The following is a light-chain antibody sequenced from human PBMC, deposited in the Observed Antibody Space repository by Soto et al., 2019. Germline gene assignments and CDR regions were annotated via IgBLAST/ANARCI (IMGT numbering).Light chain of an antibody. V-gene: IGLV2-14*03. CDR2: DVS. CDR1: SSDVGGYNY. J-gene: IGLJ1*01. CDR3: SSYTTSNTRQIV. Sequence: QSVRNQPASVSGSPGQSITISCTGTSSDVGGYNYVSWYQHHPGKAPKLIIYDVSNRPSGVSNRFSGSKSGNTASLTISGLQPEDEADYYCSSYTTSNTRQIVFGTGTKVTVL.